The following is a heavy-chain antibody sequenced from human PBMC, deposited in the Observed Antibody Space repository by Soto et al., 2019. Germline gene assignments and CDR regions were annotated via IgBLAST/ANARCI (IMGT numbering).Heavy chain of an antibody. CDR3: AKDWATPVAGRFLDS. CDR1: GFNFSDYA. J-gene: IGHJ4*02. V-gene: IGHV3-30*18. D-gene: IGHD6-19*01. CDR2: ISYEGSNK. Sequence: GGSLRLSCAASGFNFSDYAMHWVRQAPGKGLEWPAIISYEGSNKYSAGSVKGRFTISRDNSKNTLYLQMNSLRPEDTAVYYCAKDWATPVAGRFLDSWGQGTPVTVS.